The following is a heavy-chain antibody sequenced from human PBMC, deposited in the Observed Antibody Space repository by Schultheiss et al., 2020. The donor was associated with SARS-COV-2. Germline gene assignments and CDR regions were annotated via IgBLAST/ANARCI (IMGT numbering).Heavy chain of an antibody. CDR1: GGSVSSGSYY. CDR2: INHSGST. V-gene: IGHV4-39*07. J-gene: IGHJ6*02. Sequence: SETLSLTCTVSGGSVSSGSYYWSWIRQPPGKGLEWIGEINHSGSTNYNPSLKSRVTISVDTSKNQFSLKLSSVTAADTAVYYCARATTVTTFFYDYYGMDVWGQGTTVTVSS. D-gene: IGHD4-11*01. CDR3: ARATTVTTFFYDYYGMDV.